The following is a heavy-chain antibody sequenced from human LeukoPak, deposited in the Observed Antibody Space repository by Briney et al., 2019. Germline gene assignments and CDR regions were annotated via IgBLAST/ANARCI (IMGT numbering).Heavy chain of an antibody. V-gene: IGHV4-59*08. CDR2: IYYSGST. CDR3: ARGDLSVFGVVKVGWFDP. D-gene: IGHD3-3*01. J-gene: IGHJ5*02. Sequence: GSLRLSCAASGFTFSDYYMSWIRQPPGKGLEWIGNIYYSGSTSYNPSLKSRVIISVDTSKMQISLNLGSVTAADTAHYYCARGDLSVFGVVKVGWFDPWGQGTLVSVSS. CDR1: GFTFSDYY.